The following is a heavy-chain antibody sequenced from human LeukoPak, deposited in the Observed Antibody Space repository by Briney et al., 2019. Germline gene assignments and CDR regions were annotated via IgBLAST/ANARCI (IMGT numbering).Heavy chain of an antibody. J-gene: IGHJ4*02. CDR3: ARQMSTVTAYY. Sequence: SETLSLTCTVSGGSISSSSYFWGWIRQPPGKGLEWIGGIFYSGSTYYNPSLNSRVTISIDTSKNQFSLRLSSVTAADTAVYYCARQMSTVTAYYWGQGTLVTVSS. D-gene: IGHD4-17*01. CDR1: GGSISSSSYF. CDR2: IFYSGST. V-gene: IGHV4-39*01.